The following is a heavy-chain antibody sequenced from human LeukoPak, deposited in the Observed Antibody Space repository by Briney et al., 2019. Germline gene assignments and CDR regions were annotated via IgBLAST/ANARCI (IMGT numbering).Heavy chain of an antibody. J-gene: IGHJ5*02. D-gene: IGHD6-19*01. CDR2: ISWNSGSI. CDR3: PKDSSSGWYGNWLDP. CDR1: GFPFDDYA. Sequence: SGGSLRLSCAASGFPFDDYAVHRVRQARGKGLEWGSGISWNSGSIGYADSVKGRFTISRDNDKNSLYLQMNSLRAEDTALYYCPKDSSSGWYGNWLDPWGQGTLVTVSS. V-gene: IGHV3-9*01.